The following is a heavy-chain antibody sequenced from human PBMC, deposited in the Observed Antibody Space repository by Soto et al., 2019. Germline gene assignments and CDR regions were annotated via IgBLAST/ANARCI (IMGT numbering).Heavy chain of an antibody. CDR2: IYYSGST. Sequence: SETLSLTCTVSGGSVSSGSYYWSWIRQPPGKGLEWIGYIYYSGSTNYNPSLKSRVTISVDTSKNQFSLKLSSVTAADTAVYYCASVLRSTYYYYGMDVWGRGTTVTVSS. V-gene: IGHV4-61*01. D-gene: IGHD4-17*01. J-gene: IGHJ6*02. CDR3: ASVLRSTYYYYGMDV. CDR1: GGSVSSGSYY.